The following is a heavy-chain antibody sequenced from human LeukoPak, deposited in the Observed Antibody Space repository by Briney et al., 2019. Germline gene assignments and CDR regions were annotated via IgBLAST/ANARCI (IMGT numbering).Heavy chain of an antibody. D-gene: IGHD3-3*01. CDR1: GGSISSSSYY. CDR2: IYYSGST. CDR3: ARRITIFGVVTEYYFDY. J-gene: IGHJ4*02. V-gene: IGHV4-39*01. Sequence: PSETLSLTCTVSGGSISSSSYYWGWIRQPPGKGLEWIGSIYYSGSTYYNPSLKSRVTISVDTSKNQFSLKLSSVTAADTAVYYCARRITIFGVVTEYYFDYWGQGTLVTVSS.